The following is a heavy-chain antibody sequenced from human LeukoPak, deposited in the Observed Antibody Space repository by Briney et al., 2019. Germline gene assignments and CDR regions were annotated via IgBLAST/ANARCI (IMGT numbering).Heavy chain of an antibody. CDR3: AREPDDYYYYMDV. J-gene: IGHJ6*03. CDR2: IYTSGST. V-gene: IGHV4-4*07. Sequence: PSETLSLTCTVSGGSISSYYWSWIRQPAGKGLEWIGRIYTSGSTNYNPSPKSRVTISVDKSKNQFSLKLSSVTAADTAVYYCAREPDDYYYYMDVWGKGTTVTVSS. CDR1: GGSISSYY. D-gene: IGHD3-3*01.